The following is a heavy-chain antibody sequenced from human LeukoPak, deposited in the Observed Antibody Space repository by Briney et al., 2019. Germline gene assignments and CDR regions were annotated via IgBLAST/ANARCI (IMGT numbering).Heavy chain of an antibody. CDR2: ISGSGGST. D-gene: IGHD3-22*01. CDR3: AKGPRRGYYDSSALDY. V-gene: IGHV3-23*01. CDR1: GFTFSSYA. J-gene: IGHJ4*02. Sequence: PGGSLRLSCAASGFTFSSYAMSWVRRAPGKGLEWVSAISGSGGSTYYADSVKGRFTISRDNSKNTLYLQMNSLRAEDTAVYYCAKGPRRGYYDSSALDYWGQGTLVTVSS.